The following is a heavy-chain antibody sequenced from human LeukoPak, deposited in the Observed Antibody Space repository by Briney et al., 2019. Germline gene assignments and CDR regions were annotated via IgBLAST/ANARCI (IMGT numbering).Heavy chain of an antibody. CDR3: ARGGGSYYSFDY. V-gene: IGHV4-34*01. J-gene: IGHJ4*02. Sequence: SETLSLTCTVSGGSISGYYWSWIRQPPGKGLEWIGEINHSGSTNYNPSLKSRVTISVDTSKNQFSLKLSSVTAADTAVYYCARGGGSYYSFDYWGQGTLVTVSS. CDR2: INHSGST. D-gene: IGHD1-26*01. CDR1: GGSISGYY.